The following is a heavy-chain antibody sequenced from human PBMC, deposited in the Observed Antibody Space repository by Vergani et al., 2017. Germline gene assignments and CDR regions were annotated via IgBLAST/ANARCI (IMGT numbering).Heavy chain of an antibody. D-gene: IGHD1-26*01. J-gene: IGHJ4*02. CDR3: ARRIVGATEDERGGHDY. V-gene: IGHV4-31*03. Sequence: QVQLQESGPGLVKPSQTLSLTCTVSGGSISSGGYYWSWIRQHPGKGLEWIGYIYYSGSTYYNPSLKSRVTISVDTSKNQFSLKLSSVTAADTAVYYCARRIVGATEDERGGHDYWGQGTLVTVSS. CDR1: GGSISSGGYY. CDR2: IYYSGST.